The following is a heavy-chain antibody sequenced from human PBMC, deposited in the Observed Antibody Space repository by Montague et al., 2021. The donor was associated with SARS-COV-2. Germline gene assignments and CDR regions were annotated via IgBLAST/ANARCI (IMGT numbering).Heavy chain of an antibody. D-gene: IGHD3-22*01. CDR2: ISDGGST. Sequence: SETLSLTCTVSGGSLNNYFWSWIRQPPGKGLEWVGYISDGGSTKYNPSLQSRVTISVDTARNQFSLKLLSVTAADTAFYYCARVDSSGAGEYWGQGTLVSVSS. CDR1: GGSLNNYF. CDR3: ARVDSSGAGEY. J-gene: IGHJ4*02. V-gene: IGHV4-59*08.